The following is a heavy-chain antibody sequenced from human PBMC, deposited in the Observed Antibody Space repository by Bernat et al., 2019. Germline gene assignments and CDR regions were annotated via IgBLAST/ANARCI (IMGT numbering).Heavy chain of an antibody. D-gene: IGHD1-20*01. Sequence: DVQLVESGGGLVQPGGSLRLTCAASGFTFSSYTMNWVGQAPGKGREGVSYISYSDNTIYYADSVKGRFTISRDTAKNSLYLQMNSLGAEDTAVYYCARDNLYAFDIWGQGTMVTVSS. CDR1: GFTFSSYT. CDR2: ISYSDNTI. J-gene: IGHJ3*02. V-gene: IGHV3-48*01. CDR3: ARDNLYAFDI.